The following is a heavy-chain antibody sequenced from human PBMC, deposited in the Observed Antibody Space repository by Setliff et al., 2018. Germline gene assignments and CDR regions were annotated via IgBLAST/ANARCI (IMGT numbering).Heavy chain of an antibody. Sequence: GESLKISCKGSGYRFTTYWIGWVRQMPGKGLEWMGIIYPGDSDTRYSPSFQGQVTISADKSISTAYLQWSSLEASDTAIYYCARHANYYYYYMDVWGGGTTVTVSS. CDR1: GYRFTTYW. V-gene: IGHV5-51*01. CDR3: ARHANYYYYYMDV. J-gene: IGHJ6*03. CDR2: IYPGDSDT.